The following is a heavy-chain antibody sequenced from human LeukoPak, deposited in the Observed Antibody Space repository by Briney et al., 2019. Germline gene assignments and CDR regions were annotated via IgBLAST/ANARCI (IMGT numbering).Heavy chain of an antibody. J-gene: IGHJ6*03. CDR1: GYTFTGYY. CDR2: INPNSGGT. CDR3: ARDPGARLTPYCSSTSCYITHYYYYYMDV. D-gene: IGHD2-2*02. V-gene: IGHV1-2*02. Sequence: GASVKVSCKASGYTFTGYYMHWVRQAPGQGLEWMGWINPNSGGTNYAQKLQGRVTMTTDTSTSTAYMELRSLRSDDTAVYYCARDPGARLTPYCSSTSCYITHYYYYYMDVWGKGTTVTVSS.